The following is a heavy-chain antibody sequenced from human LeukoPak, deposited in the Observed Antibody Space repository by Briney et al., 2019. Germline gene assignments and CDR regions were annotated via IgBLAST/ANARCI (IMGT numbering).Heavy chain of an antibody. CDR3: TRPAVANDY. Sequence: GGSLRLSCAAPGFTFSGSAMHWVRQASGKGLEWVGRIRSKANSYATAYAASVKGRFTISRDDSKNTAYLQMNSLKTEDTAVYYCTRPAVANDYWGQGTLVTVSS. V-gene: IGHV3-73*01. J-gene: IGHJ4*02. CDR2: IRSKANSYAT. CDR1: GFTFSGSA. D-gene: IGHD6-19*01.